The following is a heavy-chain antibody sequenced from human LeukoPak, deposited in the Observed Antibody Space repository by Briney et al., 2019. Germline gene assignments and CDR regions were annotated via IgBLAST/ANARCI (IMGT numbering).Heavy chain of an antibody. CDR1: GLTFSTSG. J-gene: IGHJ3*02. V-gene: IGHV3-21*01. Sequence: GGSLRLSCTTSGLTFSTSGFNWVRQAPGKGLEWVSSISSSSSYIYYADSVKGRFTISRDNAKNSLYLQMNSLRAEDTAVYYCARDLDSSGYDAFDIWGQGTMVTVSS. CDR3: ARDLDSSGYDAFDI. CDR2: ISSSSSYI. D-gene: IGHD6-25*01.